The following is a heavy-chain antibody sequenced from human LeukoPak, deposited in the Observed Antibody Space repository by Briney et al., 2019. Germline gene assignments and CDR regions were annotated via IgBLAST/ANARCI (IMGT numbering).Heavy chain of an antibody. CDR3: ARARVYYYDSSGYLDY. D-gene: IGHD3-22*01. J-gene: IGHJ4*02. CDR2: IYYSGST. CDR1: GGSISSYY. Sequence: SETLSLTCTVPGGSISSYYWSWIRQPPGKGLEWIGYIYYSGSTNYNPSLKSRVTISVDTSKNQFSLRLSSVTAADTAVYYCARARVYYYDSSGYLDYWGQGTLVTVSS. V-gene: IGHV4-59*01.